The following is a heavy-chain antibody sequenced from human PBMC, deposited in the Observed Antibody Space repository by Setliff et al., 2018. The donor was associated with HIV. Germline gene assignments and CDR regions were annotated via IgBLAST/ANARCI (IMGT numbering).Heavy chain of an antibody. Sequence: PGGSLRLSCTASGFTFGDYAMNWVRQAPGKGLEWVGRIKSKSDGGTIEYAAPVKDRFRISGDDSETTLYLQMSGLKIEDTAVYYCTTQWAGNWFDPWGQGALVTVSS. V-gene: IGHV3-49*04. CDR1: GFTFGDYA. D-gene: IGHD1-26*01. J-gene: IGHJ5*02. CDR2: IKSKSDGGTI. CDR3: TTQWAGNWFDP.